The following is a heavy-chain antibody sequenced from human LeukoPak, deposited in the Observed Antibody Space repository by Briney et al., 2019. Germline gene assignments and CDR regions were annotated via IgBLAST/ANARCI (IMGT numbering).Heavy chain of an antibody. J-gene: IGHJ4*02. D-gene: IGHD1-26*01. V-gene: IGHV4-59*08. CDR1: GGSISSYY. CDR2: IYYSGST. CDR3: ARHGSLSGSYYGQVAY. Sequence: SGTLSLTCTVSGGSISSYYWSWTRQPPGKGLEWIGYIYYSGSTNYNPSLKSRVTISVDTSKNQFSLKLSSVTAADTAVYYCARHGSLSGSYYGQVAYWGQGTLVTVSS.